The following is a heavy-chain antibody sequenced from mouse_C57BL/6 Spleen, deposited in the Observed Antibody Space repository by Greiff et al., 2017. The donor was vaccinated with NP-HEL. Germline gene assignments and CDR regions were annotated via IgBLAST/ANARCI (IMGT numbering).Heavy chain of an antibody. V-gene: IGHV5-4*01. CDR3: AIGGILRSYYFEY. CDR2: ISDGGSYT. J-gene: IGHJ2*01. CDR1: GFTFSSYA. Sequence: EVQLVESGGGLVKPGGSLKLSCAASGFTFSSYAMSWVRQTPEKRLEWVATISDGGSYTYYPDNVKGRFTISRDNAKNNLYLQMSHLKSEDTAMYYCAIGGILRSYYFEYWGQGTTLTVSS. D-gene: IGHD1-1*01.